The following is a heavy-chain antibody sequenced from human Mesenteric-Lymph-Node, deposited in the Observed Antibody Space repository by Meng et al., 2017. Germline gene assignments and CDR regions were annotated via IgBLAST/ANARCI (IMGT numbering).Heavy chain of an antibody. CDR2: ISAYNGNT. V-gene: IGHV1-18*01. Sequence: ASVQVSCKASGYTFTSYGISWVRQAPGQGLEWMGWISAYNGNTNYAQKLEGRVTMTTDTSTSTAYMELRSLRSDGTAVCYCERDMIMSGSYIIDSWGQGTLVTVSS. D-gene: IGHD1-26*01. CDR1: GYTFTSYG. J-gene: IGHJ4*02. CDR3: ERDMIMSGSYIIDS.